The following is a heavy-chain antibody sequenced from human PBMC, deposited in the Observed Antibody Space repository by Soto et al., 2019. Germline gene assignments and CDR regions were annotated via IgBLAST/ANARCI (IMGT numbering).Heavy chain of an antibody. Sequence: EVQLVESGGGLVEPGGSLRLSCAASGFTFSKAWMSWVRQAPGKGLEYVGRFKSISDGGTTDHAAPVRGRFTISRDDSKNTLDMRMNGLKTEDPAVYYCTTARRVGGTSPHFDNWGQGTLVTVSS. V-gene: IGHV3-15*01. J-gene: IGHJ4*02. CDR2: FKSISDGGTT. CDR1: GFTFSKAW. D-gene: IGHD1-26*01. CDR3: TTARRVGGTSPHFDN.